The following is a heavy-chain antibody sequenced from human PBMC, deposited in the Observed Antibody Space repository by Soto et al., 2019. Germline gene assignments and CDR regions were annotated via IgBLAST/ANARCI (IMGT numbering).Heavy chain of an antibody. J-gene: IGHJ4*02. V-gene: IGHV4-59*01. Sequence: PSETLSLTCTVSGGSISSYYWSWIRQPPGKGLEWIGYIYYSGSTNYNPSLKSRVTISVDTSKNKFSLKLSSVTAADTAVYYCASYYGSGSFYYFDYWGQGTLVTVSS. CDR3: ASYYGSGSFYYFDY. CDR2: IYYSGST. D-gene: IGHD3-10*01. CDR1: GGSISSYY.